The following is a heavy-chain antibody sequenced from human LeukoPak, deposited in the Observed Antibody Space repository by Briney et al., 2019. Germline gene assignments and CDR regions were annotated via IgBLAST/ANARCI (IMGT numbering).Heavy chain of an antibody. V-gene: IGHV3-7*01. Sequence: GGSLRLSCAASGFTFSSYWMSWVRQAPGKGLEWVANIKQDGSEKYYVDSVKGRFTISRDNAKKSLYLQMNSLRAEDTAVYYCAREISGGSSWYNNYYYMDAWGKGTTVTVSS. J-gene: IGHJ6*03. CDR2: IKQDGSEK. CDR1: GFTFSSYW. CDR3: AREISGGSSWYNNYYYMDA. D-gene: IGHD6-13*01.